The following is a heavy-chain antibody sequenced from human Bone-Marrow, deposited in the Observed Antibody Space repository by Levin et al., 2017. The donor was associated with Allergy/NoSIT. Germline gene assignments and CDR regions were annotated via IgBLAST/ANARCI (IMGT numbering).Heavy chain of an antibody. CDR2: IYIADSDT. CDR1: GFLFTNQW. CDR3: AKTSVDTWLDP. D-gene: IGHD1-1*01. Sequence: PGESLKISCKGSGFLFTNQWIAWVRQLPGKGPEWMGIIYIADSDTRYSPSFQGQVTFSADRSISTAYLEWSSLKASDTAMYYCAKTSVDTWLDPWGQGTQVTVSS. J-gene: IGHJ5*02. V-gene: IGHV5-51*01.